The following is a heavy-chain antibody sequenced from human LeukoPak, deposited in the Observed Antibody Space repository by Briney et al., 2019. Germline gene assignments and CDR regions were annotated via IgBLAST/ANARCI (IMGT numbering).Heavy chain of an antibody. CDR3: AHVAGWAAAGTYYFDY. Sequence: PGGSLRLSCAASGFTSSSYAMSWVRQAPGKGLEWVSAISGSGGSTYYADSVKGRFTISRDNSKNTLYLQMNSLRAEDTAVYYCAHVAGWAAAGTYYFDYWGQGTLVTVSS. V-gene: IGHV3-23*01. CDR1: GFTSSSYA. D-gene: IGHD6-13*01. J-gene: IGHJ4*02. CDR2: ISGSGGST.